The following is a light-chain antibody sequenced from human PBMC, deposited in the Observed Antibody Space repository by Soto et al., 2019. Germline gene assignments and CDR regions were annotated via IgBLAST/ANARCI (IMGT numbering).Light chain of an antibody. CDR2: GAP. CDR1: QTVSSNF. CDR3: QQYGTSPAT. V-gene: IGKV3-20*01. Sequence: EIVLTQSPGTLSLSPGDRATLSCSASQTVSSNFLAWYQQRPAQAPRLLIHGAPTRATGITDRFSGSVSGTDFTLIISGLEPEDFAVYYCQQYGTSPATFGQGTKVDIK. J-gene: IGKJ1*01.